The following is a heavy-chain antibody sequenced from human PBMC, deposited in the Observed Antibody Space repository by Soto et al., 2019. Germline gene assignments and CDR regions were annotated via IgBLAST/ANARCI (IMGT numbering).Heavy chain of an antibody. CDR2: IVVGSGNT. D-gene: IGHD2-2*02. V-gene: IGHV1-58*01. CDR1: GFTFTSSA. CDR3: AAMDYRGYCSSTSCYSGMDV. J-gene: IGHJ6*02. Sequence: ASVKVSCKASGFTFTSSAVQWVRQARGQRLEWIGWIVVGSGNTNYAQKFQERVTITRDMSTSTAYMELSSLRSEDTAVYYCAAMDYRGYCSSTSCYSGMDVWGQGTTVTVSS.